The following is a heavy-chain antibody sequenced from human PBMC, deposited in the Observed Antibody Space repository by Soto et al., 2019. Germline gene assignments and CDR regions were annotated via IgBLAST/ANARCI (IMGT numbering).Heavy chain of an antibody. CDR3: ARPGPLGGSGTKNKWFDP. Sequence: QLQLQESGPGLVKPSETLSLTCTVSGGSISSSSYYWGWIRQPPGKGLEWIGSIYYSGSTYYNPSLKSRVTISVDTSKNQFSLKLSSVTAADTAVYYCARPGPLGGSGTKNKWFDPWGQGTLVTVSS. CDR1: GGSISSSSYY. D-gene: IGHD3-10*01. J-gene: IGHJ5*02. V-gene: IGHV4-39*01. CDR2: IYYSGST.